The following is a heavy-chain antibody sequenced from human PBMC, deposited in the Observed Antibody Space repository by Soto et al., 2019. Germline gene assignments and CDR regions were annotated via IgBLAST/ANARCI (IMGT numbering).Heavy chain of an antibody. Sequence: VQLVESGGGLIQPGGSLRLSFAASGFTVSSNYMTWVRQAPGKGLEWVSLSYSGGSTHYADSVKGRFTISRDSYKNTFYLQMNSLRVEDTAVYYCARGYGSGSHFFDYWGQGTLVTVSS. J-gene: IGHJ4*02. CDR3: ARGYGSGSHFFDY. D-gene: IGHD3-10*01. CDR1: GFTVSSNY. CDR2: SYSGGST. V-gene: IGHV3-53*01.